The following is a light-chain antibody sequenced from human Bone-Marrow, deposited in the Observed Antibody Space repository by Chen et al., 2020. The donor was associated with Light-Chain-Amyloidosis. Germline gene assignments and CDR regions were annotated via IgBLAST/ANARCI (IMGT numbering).Light chain of an antibody. J-gene: IGLJ1*01. CDR2: AVS. CDR1: SGDVGTYNY. V-gene: IGLV2-14*01. CDR3: SSFTSSSSYV. Sequence: QSALTQPASSSGSPGQSITISCTGTSGDVGTYNYVSWYQQHPGTAPKVMIYAVSNRPSGVSNRFSGSKSGNTASLTISGLQAEDEADYYCSSFTSSSSYVFGPGTKVTVL.